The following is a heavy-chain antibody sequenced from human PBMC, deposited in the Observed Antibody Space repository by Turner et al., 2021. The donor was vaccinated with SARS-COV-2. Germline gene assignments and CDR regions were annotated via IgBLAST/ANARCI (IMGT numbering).Heavy chain of an antibody. Sequence: QVQLVESGGGVVQPGRSLRLSCAASGFTFSSYGMHWVRQAPGKGREWVEVIWYDGSNKYYADSVKGRFTISRDNSKNTLYLQMNSLRAEDTAVYYCARGRADTSSWYGWGAFDIWGQGTMVTISS. CDR2: IWYDGSNK. D-gene: IGHD6-13*01. J-gene: IGHJ3*02. CDR1: GFTFSSYG. V-gene: IGHV3-33*01. CDR3: ARGRADTSSWYGWGAFDI.